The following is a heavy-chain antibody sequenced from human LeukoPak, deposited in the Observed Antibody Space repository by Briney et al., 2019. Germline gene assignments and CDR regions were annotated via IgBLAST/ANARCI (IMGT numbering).Heavy chain of an antibody. J-gene: IGHJ4*02. CDR3: ARHREYGDYAVPMDY. V-gene: IGHV4-38-2*01. CDR1: GYSISSGYY. Sequence: PSETLSLTCAVSGYSISSGYYWGWIRQPPGKGLEWIGSIYHSGSTYYNPSLKSRVTISVDTSKNQFSLKLSSVTAADMAVYYCARHREYGDYAVPMDYWGQGTLVTVSS. CDR2: IYHSGST. D-gene: IGHD4-17*01.